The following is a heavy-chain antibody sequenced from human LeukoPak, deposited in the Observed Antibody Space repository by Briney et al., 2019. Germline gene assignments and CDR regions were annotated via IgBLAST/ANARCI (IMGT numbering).Heavy chain of an antibody. CDR3: AREQYSSSPGYFDY. CDR1: GGTFSSYA. D-gene: IGHD6-6*01. CDR2: VIPIFGTA. J-gene: IGHJ4*02. V-gene: IGHV1-69*13. Sequence: GASVKVSCKASGGTFSSYAISWVRQAPGQGLEWMGGVIPIFGTANYAQKFQGRVTITADESTSTAYMELSSLRSEDTAVYYCAREQYSSSPGYFDYWGQGTLVTVSS.